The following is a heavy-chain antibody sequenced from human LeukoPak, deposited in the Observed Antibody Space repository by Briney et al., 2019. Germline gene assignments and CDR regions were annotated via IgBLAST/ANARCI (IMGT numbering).Heavy chain of an antibody. J-gene: IGHJ4*02. CDR1: GYTLTELF. CDR2: FDPGEGEI. Sequence: ASVKVSCKVSGYTLTELFMHWVRQAPGRGLEWLGGFDPGEGEIIYAQKFEGRVTMTEDTSTDTAYMELSSLRSEDTALYYCAGGDYNNLFDFWGQGTLVTVSS. D-gene: IGHD4-11*01. CDR3: AGGDYNNLFDF. V-gene: IGHV1-24*01.